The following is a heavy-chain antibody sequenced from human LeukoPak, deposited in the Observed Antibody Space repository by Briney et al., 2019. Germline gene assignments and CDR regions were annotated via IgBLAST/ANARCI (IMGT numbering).Heavy chain of an antibody. CDR2: LSNSGVTT. J-gene: IGHJ4*02. CDR1: GFTFSSQA. CDR3: AKDPYGSGDGYFDY. V-gene: IGHV3-23*01. Sequence: GGSLRLSCAASGFTFSSQAMSWVRLAPGKGLEWVSALSNSGVTTYYADSVKGRFTISRDNSKNTLYLQMNSLRAEDTAVYYCAKDPYGSGDGYFDYWGQGTLVTVSS. D-gene: IGHD3-10*01.